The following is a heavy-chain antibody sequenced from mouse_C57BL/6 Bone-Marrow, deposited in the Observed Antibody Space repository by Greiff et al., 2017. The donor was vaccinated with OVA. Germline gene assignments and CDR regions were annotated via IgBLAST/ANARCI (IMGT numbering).Heavy chain of an antibody. CDR2: IDPENGDT. J-gene: IGHJ2*01. Sequence: VQLKQSGAELVRPGASVKLSCTASGFNIKDDYLHWVKQRPEQGLEWIGWIDPENGDTEYASQFQGKATITADTASNTAYLQLSSLTSEDAAVYYCTTLPCSNYVSLYYFDYWGQGTTLTVSS. CDR3: TTLPCSNYVSLYYFDY. D-gene: IGHD2-5*01. CDR1: GFNIKDDY. V-gene: IGHV14-4*01.